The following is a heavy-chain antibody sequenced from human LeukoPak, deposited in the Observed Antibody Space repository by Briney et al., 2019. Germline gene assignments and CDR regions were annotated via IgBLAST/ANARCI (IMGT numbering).Heavy chain of an antibody. CDR2: IGGSSSSL. CDR3: AKDGDSKLHGYYFDY. J-gene: IGHJ4*02. V-gene: IGHV3-21*01. CDR1: GITFSIYS. D-gene: IGHD2-2*03. Sequence: PGESLRLSCVASGITFSIYSMNWVRQAPGKGLEWVSSIGGSSSSLYYAESVKGRFTISRDNARNSLYLQMNSLRVEDTAVYYCAKDGDSKLHGYYFDYWGQGTLVTVSS.